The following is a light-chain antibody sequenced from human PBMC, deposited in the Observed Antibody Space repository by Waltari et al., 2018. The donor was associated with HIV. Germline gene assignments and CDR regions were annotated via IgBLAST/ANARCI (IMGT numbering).Light chain of an antibody. J-gene: IGKJ3*01. Sequence: MTQSPSTLSASVGDRVIVTCRASQDIDDWLAWYQQKPGKAPKLLIYRASSLESGVPSRFSGSGSGTQFILTITSLQPDDFATYYCQQYRTLFTFGPGTRVDIK. V-gene: IGKV1-5*03. CDR1: QDIDDW. CDR3: QQYRTLFT. CDR2: RAS.